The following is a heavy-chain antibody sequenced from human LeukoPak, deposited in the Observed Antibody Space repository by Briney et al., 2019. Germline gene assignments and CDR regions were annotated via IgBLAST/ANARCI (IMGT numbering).Heavy chain of an antibody. CDR3: ARGPTSSVDDGMDDTFDI. V-gene: IGHV4-4*09. Sequence: SETLSLTCTVSGASISNYYYSWIRQPPGKGLELIGYTSTSGSTNYNPSLKSRVTISVDTSKKHFSLKLSSVTAADTAVYHCARGPTSSVDDGMDDTFDIWGQGTMVTVSS. CDR1: GASISNYY. CDR2: TSTSGST. D-gene: IGHD3-22*01. J-gene: IGHJ3*02.